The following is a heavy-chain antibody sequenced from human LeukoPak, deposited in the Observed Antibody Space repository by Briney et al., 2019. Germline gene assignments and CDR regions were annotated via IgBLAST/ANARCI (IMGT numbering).Heavy chain of an antibody. CDR1: VGSLSRYY. J-gene: IGHJ4*02. Sequence: PSETLSLTCTVCVGSLSRYYWSWMRQPPGKGLEWIGYMYYSASTKYNPSLKSRVTISVDTSKNQLSLKQSSVTAADPAVYYCARSRTGSYFDYWGQGTLVTVSS. CDR2: MYYSAST. CDR3: ARSRTGSYFDY. V-gene: IGHV4-59*01.